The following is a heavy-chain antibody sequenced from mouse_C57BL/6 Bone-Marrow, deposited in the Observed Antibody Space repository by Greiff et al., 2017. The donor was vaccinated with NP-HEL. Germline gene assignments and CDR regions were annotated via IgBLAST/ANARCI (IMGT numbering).Heavy chain of an antibody. V-gene: IGHV14-4*01. Sequence: EVQLQQSGAELVRPGASVKLSCTASGFKIKDNYMHWVKQRPEQGLEWIGWIDPENGDTEYASKFQGKATITAETSSNTAYLQLSSLTSEDTAVYYCTTFDSLYAMDYWGQGTSVTVSS. J-gene: IGHJ4*01. D-gene: IGHD2-4*01. CDR3: TTFDSLYAMDY. CDR2: IDPENGDT. CDR1: GFKIKDNY.